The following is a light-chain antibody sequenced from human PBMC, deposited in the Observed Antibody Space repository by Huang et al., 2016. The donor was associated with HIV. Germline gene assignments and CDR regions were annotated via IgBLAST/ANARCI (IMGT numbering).Light chain of an antibody. J-gene: IGKJ2*01. CDR1: QSFSSS. CDR2: AAS. V-gene: IGKV1-39*01. Sequence: DIQMTQSPSSLSASFGDIVTISCRSSQSFSSSLNWYQQRPGKAPKLLIYAASSLQSGVPSRFSGSGSGTDFSLTINSLQPEDFATYYCQQSDSTPYTFGQGTKLEIK. CDR3: QQSDSTPYT.